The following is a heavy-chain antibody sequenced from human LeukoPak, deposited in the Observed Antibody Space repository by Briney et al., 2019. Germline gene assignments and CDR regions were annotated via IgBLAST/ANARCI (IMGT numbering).Heavy chain of an antibody. CDR1: GDTLTELS. D-gene: IGHD3-22*01. J-gene: IGHJ4*02. CDR2: FDPEDGET. V-gene: IGHV1-24*01. CDR3: ATSYYYDSSGYYGLGRFDY. Sequence: GASVKFSCKVSGDTLTELSMHWVRQAPGKGLEWMGGFDPEDGETIYAQKFQGRVTMTEDTSTDTAYMELSSLRSADTAVYYCATSYYYDSSGYYGLGRFDYWGQGTLVTVSS.